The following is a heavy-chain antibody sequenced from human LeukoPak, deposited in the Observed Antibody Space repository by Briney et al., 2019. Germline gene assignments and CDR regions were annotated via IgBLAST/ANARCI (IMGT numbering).Heavy chain of an antibody. CDR1: GFTFGRYW. J-gene: IGHJ4*02. Sequence: GGSLRLSCAASGFTFGRYWMSWVPQAPGKGLEWVANIRQDGSEKYYVDSVKGRFTISRDNAKNSLFLQMNSLRAEDTAVYYCARRRCTSSSCFFDYWGQGTLVTVSS. CDR3: ARRRCTSSSCFFDY. V-gene: IGHV3-7*01. CDR2: IRQDGSEK. D-gene: IGHD2-2*01.